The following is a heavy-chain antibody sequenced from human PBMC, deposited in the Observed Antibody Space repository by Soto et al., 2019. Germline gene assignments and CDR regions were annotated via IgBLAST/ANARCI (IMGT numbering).Heavy chain of an antibody. Sequence: PVGSLRLSCAASGFTFSTYSMNWVRQAPGKGLEWVSYISYTRSTIYYADSVKGRFTISRDNAKNSLFLRMHSLRDEDTAVYYCARDNGLAGSFDPWGQGTLVTVSS. CDR2: ISYTRSTI. CDR1: GFTFSTYS. J-gene: IGHJ5*02. D-gene: IGHD2-21*01. CDR3: ARDNGLAGSFDP. V-gene: IGHV3-48*02.